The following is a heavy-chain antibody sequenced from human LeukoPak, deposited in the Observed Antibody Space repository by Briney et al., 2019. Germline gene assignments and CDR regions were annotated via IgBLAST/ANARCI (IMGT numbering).Heavy chain of an antibody. CDR3: ARGSGSYYKVYYYYYMDV. CDR2: IYSTGST. D-gene: IGHD3-10*01. J-gene: IGHJ6*03. CDR1: GGSINNYY. Sequence: SETLSLTCSVSGGSINNYYWSWIRQPPGGRLEWIGYIYSTGSTNYNPSFKSRVTISVDTSKNQFSLKLSSVTAADTAVYYCARGSGSYYKVYYYYYMDVWGKGTTVTISS. V-gene: IGHV4-4*08.